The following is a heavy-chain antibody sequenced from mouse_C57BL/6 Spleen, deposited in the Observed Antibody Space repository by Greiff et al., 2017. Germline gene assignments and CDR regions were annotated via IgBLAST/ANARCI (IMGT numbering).Heavy chain of an antibody. J-gene: IGHJ4*01. CDR2: IYPGSGNT. Sequence: QVQLQQSGAELVRPGASVKLSCKASGYTFTDYYINWVKQRPGQGLEWIARIYPGSGNTYYNEKFKGKATLTAEKSSSTAYMQLSSLTSEDSAVYFCARGTTVVAHYAMDYGGQGTSVTVSS. CDR1: GYTFTDYY. D-gene: IGHD1-1*01. V-gene: IGHV1-76*01. CDR3: ARGTTVVAHYAMDY.